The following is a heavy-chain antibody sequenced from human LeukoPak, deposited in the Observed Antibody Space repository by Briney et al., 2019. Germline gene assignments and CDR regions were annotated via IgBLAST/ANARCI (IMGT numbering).Heavy chain of an antibody. Sequence: SVKVSCTASGGTFSSYAISWVRQAPGQGLEWMGGIIPIFGTANYAQKFQGRVTITADESTSTAYMELSSLRSEDTAVYYCARVLDYDFWSGYHAIYYYYGMDVWGQGTTVTASS. V-gene: IGHV1-69*13. CDR1: GGTFSSYA. CDR2: IIPIFGTA. J-gene: IGHJ6*02. CDR3: ARVLDYDFWSGYHAIYYYYGMDV. D-gene: IGHD3-3*01.